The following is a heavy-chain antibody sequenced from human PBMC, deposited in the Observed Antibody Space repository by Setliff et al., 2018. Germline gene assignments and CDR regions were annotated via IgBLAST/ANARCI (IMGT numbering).Heavy chain of an antibody. CDR3: ARRNFYYDSSGFALYYYYMDV. J-gene: IGHJ6*03. Sequence: ASVKVSCKASGYIFTSYGFSWVRQAPGQGLEWMGWISTYNGKTNYAQKLQGRVTMTTDTSTSTAYMELRSLRSDDTAVYYCARRNFYYDSSGFALYYYYMDVWGKGTTVTVSS. CDR2: ISTYNGKT. V-gene: IGHV1-18*01. D-gene: IGHD3-22*01. CDR1: GYIFTSYG.